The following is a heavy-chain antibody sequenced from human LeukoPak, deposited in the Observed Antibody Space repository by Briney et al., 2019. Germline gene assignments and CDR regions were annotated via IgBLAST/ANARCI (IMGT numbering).Heavy chain of an antibody. V-gene: IGHV3-7*01. CDR1: GFNFNTYW. CDR3: ARDQGTTVTSYAFDI. J-gene: IGHJ3*02. CDR2: IKQDGSEK. D-gene: IGHD4-17*01. Sequence: GGSLRLSCTTSGFNFNTYWMTWVRQAPGKGLEWVANIKQDGSEKNYVDSVKGRFTISRDNAKNSLYLQMNSLRAEDTAVYSCARDQGTTVTSYAFDIWGKGTMVTVSS.